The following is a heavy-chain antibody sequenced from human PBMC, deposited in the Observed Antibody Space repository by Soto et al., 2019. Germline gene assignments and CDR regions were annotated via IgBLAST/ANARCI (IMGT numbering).Heavy chain of an antibody. Sequence: EVHLLESGGVLVQPGGSLRLSCAASGFAFSSYAMSWVRQAPGKGLEWVSGVGAHGADTYYADSVKGRFTISRDNSENTLYLQMNGLRAEDTAVYYCAREDGGGPFDYWGQGTLLTVSS. CDR3: AREDGGGPFDY. J-gene: IGHJ4*02. D-gene: IGHD2-15*01. CDR2: VGAHGADT. V-gene: IGHV3-23*01. CDR1: GFAFSSYA.